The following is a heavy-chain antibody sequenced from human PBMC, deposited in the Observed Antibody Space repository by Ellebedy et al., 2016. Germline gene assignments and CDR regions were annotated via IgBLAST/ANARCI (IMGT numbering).Heavy chain of an antibody. CDR2: IIPIVAIP. CDR1: GGTFNNYA. D-gene: IGHD3-16*02. Sequence: SVKVSXXASGGTFNNYAIHWVRQAPGQGLEWMGRIIPIVAIPNYEQKFRGRVTITADKPTRTAYMELSSLRSEDTAIYYCAKVGRYDDFDVWGQGTTVTVSS. V-gene: IGHV1-69*04. CDR3: AKVGRYDDFDV. J-gene: IGHJ3*01.